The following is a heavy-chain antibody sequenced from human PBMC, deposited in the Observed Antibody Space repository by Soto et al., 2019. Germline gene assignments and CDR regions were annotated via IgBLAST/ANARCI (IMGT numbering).Heavy chain of an antibody. CDR1: GGTFSTYT. CDR3: GRVPRYSFPTSDSLDQ. CDR2: ITPILGET. V-gene: IGHV1-69*06. D-gene: IGHD5-18*01. J-gene: IGHJ4*02. Sequence: QVHLVQSGTEVRKPGSSVTVSCKVSGGTFSTYTISWVRQAPGQGLQWMGAITPILGETTYAQHFQGRVFITADIPATTAYMELSDLTSEDTAMYYCGRVPRYSFPTSDSLDQWGQGTRVTVSS.